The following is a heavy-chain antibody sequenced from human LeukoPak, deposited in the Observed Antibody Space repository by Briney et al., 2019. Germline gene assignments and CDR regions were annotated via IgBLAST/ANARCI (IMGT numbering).Heavy chain of an antibody. CDR3: ARDPPRIVVVVAATNYYGMDV. J-gene: IGHJ6*02. CDR2: ISAYNGNT. CDR1: GYTFTSYG. Sequence: ASVKVSCKASGYTFTSYGISWVRQAPGQGLEWMGWISAYNGNTNYAQKLQGRVTMTTDTSTSTAYMELRSLRSDDTAVYYCARDPPRIVVVVAATNYYGMDVWGQGATVTVSS. D-gene: IGHD2-15*01. V-gene: IGHV1-18*01.